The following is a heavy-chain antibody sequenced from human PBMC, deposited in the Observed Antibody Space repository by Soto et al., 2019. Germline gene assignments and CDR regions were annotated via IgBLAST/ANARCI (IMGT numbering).Heavy chain of an antibody. CDR1: GGSFSGHY. D-gene: IGHD3-10*01. CDR3: ARGWFANWFDP. J-gene: IGHJ5*02. CDR2: INHSGST. V-gene: IGHV4-34*01. Sequence: PSETLSLTCAVYGGSFSGHYWSWIRQPPGKGLEWIGEINHSGSTNYNPSLKSRVTVSVDTSKNQFSLKLSSVTAADTAVYYCARGWFANWFDPWGQGTLVTVSS.